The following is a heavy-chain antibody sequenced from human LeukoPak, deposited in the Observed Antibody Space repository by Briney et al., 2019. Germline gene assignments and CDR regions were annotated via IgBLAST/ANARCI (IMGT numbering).Heavy chain of an antibody. D-gene: IGHD2/OR15-2a*01. CDR1: GASISSYY. CDR3: AGHHPRNTVDF. CDR2: MYISGSI. V-gene: IGHV4-59*08. Sequence: SETLSLTCTVSGASISSYYWSWIRQPAGKGLEWIGHMYISGSINYNPSLKSRVTISLDTSKNQFSLKLSSVTAADTAVYYCAGHHPRNTVDFWGQGTLVTVSS. J-gene: IGHJ4*02.